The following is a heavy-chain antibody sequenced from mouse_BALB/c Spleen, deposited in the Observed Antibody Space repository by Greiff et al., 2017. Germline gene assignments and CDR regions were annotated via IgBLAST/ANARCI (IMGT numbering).Heavy chain of an antibody. V-gene: IGHV3-6*02. CDR1: GYSITSGYY. CDR2: ISYDGSN. Sequence: VQLKESGPGLVKPSQSLSLTCSVTGYSITSGYYWNWIRQFPGNKPEWMGYISYDGSNNYNPSLKNRISITRDTSKNQFFLKLNSVTTEDTATYYCASRRRYYAMDYWGQGTSVTVSS. CDR3: ASRRRYYAMDY. J-gene: IGHJ4*01.